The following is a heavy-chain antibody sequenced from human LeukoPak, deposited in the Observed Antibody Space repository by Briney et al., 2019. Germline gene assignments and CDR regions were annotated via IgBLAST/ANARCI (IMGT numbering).Heavy chain of an antibody. CDR1: GDSISNDNY. V-gene: IGHV4-4*02. D-gene: IGHD2/OR15-2a*01. Sequence: PSETLSLTCAVSGDSISNDNYWSWVRQPPGKGLEWIGEVFHSGTTKYNPSLRSRVTISVDNCKNQFSLKLRSVTAADTAVYYCARQGGVFSYWFDPWGQGTLVTVSS. J-gene: IGHJ5*02. CDR3: ARQGGVFSYWFDP. CDR2: VFHSGTT.